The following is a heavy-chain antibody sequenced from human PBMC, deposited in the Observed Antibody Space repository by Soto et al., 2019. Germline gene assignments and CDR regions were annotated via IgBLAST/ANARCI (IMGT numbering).Heavy chain of an antibody. CDR3: ARSPYYYDSSNYYGY. Sequence: EVQLVESGGGLLQPGGSWSLSCEASGLPFSSNGWNWVRRAQGKGLEWVSYISSSSTTIYYADSVKGRFTIFRDNAKNSLYLQLNSLRDEDTAVYYCARSPYYYDSSNYYGYWGQGTLVTVSS. V-gene: IGHV3-48*02. J-gene: IGHJ4*02. CDR1: GLPFSSNG. D-gene: IGHD3-22*01. CDR2: ISSSSTTI.